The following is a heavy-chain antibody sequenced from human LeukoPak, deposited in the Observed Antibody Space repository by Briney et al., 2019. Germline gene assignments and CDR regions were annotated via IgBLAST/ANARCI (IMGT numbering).Heavy chain of an antibody. Sequence: GGSLRLSCEASGFTFSTYGMSWVRQAPGKGLEWVSAISGSGGSTYYADSVKGRVTISRDNSKDTLYLQVNSLRVEDTAVYYCAKDRLGAMMYFDFWGQGTLVTVSS. CDR1: GFTFSTYG. CDR3: AKDRLGAMMYFDF. J-gene: IGHJ4*02. V-gene: IGHV3-23*01. D-gene: IGHD1-26*01. CDR2: ISGSGGST.